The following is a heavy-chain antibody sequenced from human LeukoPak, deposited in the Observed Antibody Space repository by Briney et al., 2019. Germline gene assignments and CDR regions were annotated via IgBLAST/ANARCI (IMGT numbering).Heavy chain of an antibody. Sequence: SETLSLTCTVSGGSISSGGYYWSWIRQHPGKGLEWIGYIYYSGSTYYNPSLKSRVTISVDTSKNQFSLKLSSVTAADTAVYYCARMVVVFDAFDIWGPGTMVTVSS. J-gene: IGHJ3*02. CDR2: IYYSGST. V-gene: IGHV4-31*03. CDR1: GGSISSGGYY. D-gene: IGHD3-22*01. CDR3: ARMVVVFDAFDI.